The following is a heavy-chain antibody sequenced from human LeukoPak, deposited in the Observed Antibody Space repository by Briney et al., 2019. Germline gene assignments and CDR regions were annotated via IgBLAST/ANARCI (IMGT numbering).Heavy chain of an antibody. CDR2: IYHSGST. Sequence: SETLSLTCTVSGDSISNINYYWSWIRQPPGKGLEWIGYIYHSGSTYYNPSLKSRVTISVDRSKNQFSLKLSSVTAADTAVYYCARDQAQGGSYYFDYWGQGTLVTVSS. V-gene: IGHV4-30-2*01. D-gene: IGHD3-10*01. J-gene: IGHJ4*02. CDR1: GDSISNINYY. CDR3: ARDQAQGGSYYFDY.